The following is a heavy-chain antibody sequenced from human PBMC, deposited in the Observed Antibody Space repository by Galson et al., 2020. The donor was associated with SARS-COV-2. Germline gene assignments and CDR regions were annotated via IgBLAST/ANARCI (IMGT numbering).Heavy chain of an antibody. Sequence: GGSLRLSCAASGFTFRRSPLPWVRPSPGPRLHFLSAVRASGCSSYSAYSVKGRFTISRDNSKSTLDLEMKSLRAEDTAVYYCATSSGWAAEYFQHWGQGTLVTVSS. CDR1: GFTFRRSP. J-gene: IGHJ1*01. CDR2: VRASGCSS. CDR3: ATSSGWAAEYFQH. D-gene: IGHD6-19*01. V-gene: IGHV3-23*01.